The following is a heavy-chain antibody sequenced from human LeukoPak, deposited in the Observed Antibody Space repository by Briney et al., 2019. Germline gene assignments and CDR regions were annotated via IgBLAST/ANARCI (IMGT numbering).Heavy chain of an antibody. CDR3: TTVTVCTGSSCRGAFDH. CDR2: IKNKFNGETT. V-gene: IGHV3-15*01. D-gene: IGHD2-8*02. Sequence: PGGSLRLSCAASEFTFSDAWMNWVRQAPGKGLEWVGRIKNKFNGETTDYAAPVKGRFTISRDDSTKTLYLQMNSLKADDTAVYFCTTVTVCTGSSCRGAFDHWGQGTLVSVSS. CDR1: EFTFSDAW. J-gene: IGHJ4*02.